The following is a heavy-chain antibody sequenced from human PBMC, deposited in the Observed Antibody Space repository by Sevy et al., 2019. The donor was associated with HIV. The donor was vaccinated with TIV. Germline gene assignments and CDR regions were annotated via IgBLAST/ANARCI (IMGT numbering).Heavy chain of an antibody. Sequence: GGSLRLSCAASGFSLNSYWMSWVRQAPGKGLEWVANIKEDGSVKYYVDSVKGRFTISRDNARNLLYLQMNSLRAEDTALYYCVRAIAADGSFWGQGTLVTVSS. CDR3: VRAIAADGSF. CDR2: IKEDGSVK. D-gene: IGHD6-13*01. V-gene: IGHV3-7*01. CDR1: GFSLNSYW. J-gene: IGHJ4*02.